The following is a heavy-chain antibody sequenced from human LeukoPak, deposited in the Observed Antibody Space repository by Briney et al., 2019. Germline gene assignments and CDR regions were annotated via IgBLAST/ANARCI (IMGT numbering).Heavy chain of an antibody. J-gene: IGHJ6*03. D-gene: IGHD3-3*01. CDR3: ARITMGATSANFYYYFLDA. V-gene: IGHV3-64*02. CDR1: GFTFSGYT. CDR2: IISHGGST. Sequence: GGSLRLACAASGFTFSGYTLHWVRQAPGKGLEYVSAIISHGGSTHYADSVKGRFTVSRDNSKNTLYLQMDSLRAEDMAVYYCARITMGATSANFYYYFLDAWGKGTTVTVSS.